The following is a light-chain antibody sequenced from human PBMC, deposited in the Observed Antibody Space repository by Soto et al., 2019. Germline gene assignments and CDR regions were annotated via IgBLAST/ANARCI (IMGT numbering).Light chain of an antibody. J-gene: IGLJ2*01. Sequence: QSALTQPASVSGSPGQSITISCTGTSSDVGGYNYVSWYQQHPGKAPKLMIYDVSKRPSGVSNRFSGSKSGNTASLTISGLLAEDEADYYCSSYTSSRTVVFGGGTKLTVL. CDR1: SSDVGGYNY. V-gene: IGLV2-14*01. CDR3: SSYTSSRTVV. CDR2: DVS.